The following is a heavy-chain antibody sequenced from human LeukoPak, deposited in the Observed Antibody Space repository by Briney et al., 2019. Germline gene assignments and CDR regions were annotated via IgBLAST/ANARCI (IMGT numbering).Heavy chain of an antibody. CDR3: ARVGVTAYGSGSYEAGDFDY. V-gene: IGHV3-30-3*01. CDR2: ISYDGSNK. Sequence: GGSLRLSCAASGFTFSSYAMHWVRQAPGKGLEWVAVISYDGSNKYYADSVKGRFTISRDNSKNTLYLQMNSLRAEDTAVYYCARVGVTAYGSGSYEAGDFDYWGQGTLVTVSS. J-gene: IGHJ4*02. CDR1: GFTFSSYA. D-gene: IGHD3-10*01.